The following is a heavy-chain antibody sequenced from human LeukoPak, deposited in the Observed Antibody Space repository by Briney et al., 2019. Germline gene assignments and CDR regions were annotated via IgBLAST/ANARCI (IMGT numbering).Heavy chain of an antibody. Sequence: GGSLRLSCAASGFTFSDYYMSWIRQAPGKGLGWVSYISSSGSTIYYADSVKGRFTISRDNAKNSLYLQMNSLRAEDTAVYYCARDSDYDSSGYYYNYWGQGTLVTVSS. V-gene: IGHV3-11*01. CDR2: ISSSGSTI. CDR3: ARDSDYDSSGYYYNY. J-gene: IGHJ4*02. D-gene: IGHD3-22*01. CDR1: GFTFSDYY.